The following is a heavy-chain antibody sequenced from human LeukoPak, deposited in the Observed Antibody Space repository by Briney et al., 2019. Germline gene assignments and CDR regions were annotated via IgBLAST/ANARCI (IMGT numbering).Heavy chain of an antibody. D-gene: IGHD2/OR15-2a*01. CDR1: GFSFNNYA. CDR2: ISGGDT. CDR3: VTLYETFHDY. Sequence: PGGSLRLSCAASGFSFNNYAMGWVRRAPGKGLEWVSGISGGDTFYADFVKGRFTISRDNSKNTLYLQMNSLRVEDSAIYYCVTLYETFHDYWGQGTLVTVSS. V-gene: IGHV3-23*01. J-gene: IGHJ4*02.